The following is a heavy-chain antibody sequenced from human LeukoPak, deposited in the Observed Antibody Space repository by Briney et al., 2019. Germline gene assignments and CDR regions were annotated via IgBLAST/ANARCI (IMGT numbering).Heavy chain of an antibody. V-gene: IGHV1-8*01. CDR1: GDTFTTYD. CDR2: MNPNSGNT. J-gene: IGHJ6*02. CDR3: ARGHAYYDSLTGYSIYALDA. D-gene: IGHD3-9*01. Sequence: SVKVSCKASGDTFTTYDINWVRQATGQGLEWLGWMNPNSGNTDYAQKFQGRVTMTRDTSINTAYMEMSSLRSEDSAVYYCARGHAYYDSLTGYSIYALDAWGQGTTVTVSS.